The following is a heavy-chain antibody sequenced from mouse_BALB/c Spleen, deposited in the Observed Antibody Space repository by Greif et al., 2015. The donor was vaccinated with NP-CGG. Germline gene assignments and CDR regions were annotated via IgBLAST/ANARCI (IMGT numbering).Heavy chain of an antibody. Sequence: EVQLQESGAELVKPGASVKLSCTASGINIKDTYMHWVKQRPEQGLEWIGRIDPANGNTKYDPKFQGKATITADTSSNTAYLQLSSLTSEDTAVYYCARWDWYFDVWGAGTTVTVSS. CDR2: IDPANGNT. CDR1: GINIKDTY. J-gene: IGHJ1*01. V-gene: IGHV14-3*02. CDR3: ARWDWYFDV.